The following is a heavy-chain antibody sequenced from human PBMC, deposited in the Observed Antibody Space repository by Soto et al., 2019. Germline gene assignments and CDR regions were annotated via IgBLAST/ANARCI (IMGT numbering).Heavy chain of an antibody. CDR1: GFSFSSYS. Sequence: PGGSLRLSCAASGFSFSSYSMNWVRQAPGKGLEWISYIGSSGTSIYNADSVKGRFTVSRGNAKNSLYLQMSGLRAEDTGVYYCARNSCRGGSCYGAFDLWGQGTMVTVS. V-gene: IGHV3-48*01. J-gene: IGHJ3*01. D-gene: IGHD2-15*01. CDR3: ARNSCRGGSCYGAFDL. CDR2: IGSSGTSI.